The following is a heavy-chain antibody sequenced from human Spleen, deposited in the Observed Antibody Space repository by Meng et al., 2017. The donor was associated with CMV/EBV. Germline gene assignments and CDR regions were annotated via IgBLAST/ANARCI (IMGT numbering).Heavy chain of an antibody. CDR3: ARDPGSTYYTYTWFDV. CDR1: GISVISYY. CDR2: VHNDGGT. Sequence: SETLSLTCSVSGISVISYYWSWVRQSPGKGLDWIGYVHNDGGTNYNPSLKGRVTTSLDTSKNQFSLRLNGVTAADTAVYYCARDPGSTYYTYTWFDVWGQGNLVTVSS. D-gene: IGHD1-26*01. J-gene: IGHJ5*02. V-gene: IGHV4-59*02.